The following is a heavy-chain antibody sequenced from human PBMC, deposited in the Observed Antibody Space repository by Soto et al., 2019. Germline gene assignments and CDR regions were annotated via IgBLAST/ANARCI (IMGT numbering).Heavy chain of an antibody. CDR1: VFSFSDYV. CDR2: MWYHGRDL. CDR3: ARDQGGQSGNFIFDH. V-gene: IGHV3-33*01. J-gene: IGHJ4*02. D-gene: IGHD1-26*01. Sequence: GGSLRLSCAASVFSFSDYVMHWVRQAPGKWLEWVAVMWYHGRDLFYTDSVQGRFTISRDNSKNTLFLQMNSLRADDTAVYYCARDQGGQSGNFIFDHWGQGALVTVSS.